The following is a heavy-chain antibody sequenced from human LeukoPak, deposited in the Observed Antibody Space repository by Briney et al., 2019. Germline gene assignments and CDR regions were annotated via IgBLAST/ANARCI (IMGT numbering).Heavy chain of an antibody. CDR3: ARDVTSYTY. Sequence: SETPSLTCTVSGGSISSSYWSWIRQPPGKGLEWIGYIYYSGSTNYNPSLKSRVTISVDTSKNHFSLKLSSVTAADTAVYYCARDVTSYTYGGQGPLVTVSS. V-gene: IGHV4-59*01. D-gene: IGHD2-21*02. J-gene: IGHJ4*02. CDR1: GGSISSSY. CDR2: IYYSGST.